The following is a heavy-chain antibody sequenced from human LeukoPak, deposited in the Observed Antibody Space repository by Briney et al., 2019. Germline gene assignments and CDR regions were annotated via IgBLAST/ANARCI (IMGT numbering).Heavy chain of an antibody. CDR2: INPSGGST. V-gene: IGHV1-46*01. D-gene: IGHD2-15*01. Sequence: ASVKVSCKASGYTFTSYYIHWVRQAPGQGLEWMGLINPSGGSTNYAQKFQGRVTMTRDTSTSTAYMELSRLRSDDTAVYYCARGRYCSGSSCERVWFDPWGQGTLVTVSS. CDR1: GYTFTSYY. J-gene: IGHJ5*02. CDR3: ARGRYCSGSSCERVWFDP.